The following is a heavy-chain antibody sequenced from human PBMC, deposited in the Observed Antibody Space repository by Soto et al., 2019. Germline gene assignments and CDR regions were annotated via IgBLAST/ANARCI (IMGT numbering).Heavy chain of an antibody. D-gene: IGHD3-3*01. Sequence: QVQLVQSGAEVKKPGASVKVPCKASGYTFTSYGISWVRQAPGQGLEWMGWISAYNGNTNYAQKLQGRVTMTTDTSTSTAYMELRSLRSDDTAVYYCARDGEYYDFWSGYLPYYFDYWGQGTLVTVSS. CDR1: GYTFTSYG. J-gene: IGHJ4*02. V-gene: IGHV1-18*01. CDR2: ISAYNGNT. CDR3: ARDGEYYDFWSGYLPYYFDY.